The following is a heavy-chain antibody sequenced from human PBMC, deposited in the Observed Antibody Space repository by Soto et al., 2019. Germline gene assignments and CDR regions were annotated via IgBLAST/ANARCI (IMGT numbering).Heavy chain of an antibody. D-gene: IGHD2-2*01. CDR1: GGSISSGGYY. J-gene: IGHJ4*02. CDR2: IYYSGST. V-gene: IGHV4-31*03. Sequence: PSETLSLTCTVSGGSISSGGYYWSWIRQHPGKGLEWIGYIYYSGSTYYNPSLKSRVTISVDTSKNQFSLKLSSVTAADTAVYYCARDERYCSSTSCYGGFDYWGQGTLVTVSS. CDR3: ARDERYCSSTSCYGGFDY.